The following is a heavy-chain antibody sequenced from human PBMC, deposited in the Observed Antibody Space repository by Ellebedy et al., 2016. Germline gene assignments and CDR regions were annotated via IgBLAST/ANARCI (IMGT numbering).Heavy chain of an antibody. J-gene: IGHJ4*02. D-gene: IGHD5-18*01. Sequence: GESLKISXAAYGFTFSIAGMTWVRQAPGKGLEWVSSISSSSSYIYYADSVKGRFTISRDNAKNSLYLQMNSLRAEDTAVYYCARDLHTGYSYGYRFDYWGQGTLVTVSS. CDR2: ISSSSSYI. CDR3: ARDLHTGYSYGYRFDY. CDR1: GFTFSIAG. V-gene: IGHV3-21*01.